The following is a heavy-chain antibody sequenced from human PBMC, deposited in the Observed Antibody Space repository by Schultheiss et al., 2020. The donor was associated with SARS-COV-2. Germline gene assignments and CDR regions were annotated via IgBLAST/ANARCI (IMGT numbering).Heavy chain of an antibody. V-gene: IGHV4-59*01. D-gene: IGHD3-3*01. CDR3: ARAGYDFWSGSIDCFDP. Sequence: SETLSLTCTVSGGSISSYYWSWIRQPPGKGLEWIGYIYYSGSTNYNPSLKSRITISLDTSKNQSFLKLSSVTAADTAVYYCARAGYDFWSGSIDCFDPWGQGTLVTVSS. J-gene: IGHJ5*02. CDR1: GGSISSYY. CDR2: IYYSGST.